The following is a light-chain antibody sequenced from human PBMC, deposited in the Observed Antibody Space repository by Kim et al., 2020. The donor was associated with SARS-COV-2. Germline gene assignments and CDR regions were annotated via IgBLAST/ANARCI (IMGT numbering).Light chain of an antibody. V-gene: IGLV2-11*01. J-gene: IGLJ2*01. CDR3: CSYAGSYTVV. CDR1: SSDVGGYNY. Sequence: QSALTQPRSVSWSPGQSVTISCTGTSSDVGGYNYVSWYQQHPGKAPKLMIYDVSKRPSGVPDRFSGSKSGNTASLTISGLQADDEADYYCCSYAGSYTVVFGGGTQLTVL. CDR2: DVS.